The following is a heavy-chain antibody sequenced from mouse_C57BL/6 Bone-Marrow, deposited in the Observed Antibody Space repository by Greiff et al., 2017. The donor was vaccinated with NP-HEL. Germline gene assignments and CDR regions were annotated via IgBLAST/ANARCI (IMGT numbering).Heavy chain of an antibody. Sequence: EVKLMESGGGLVQPGGSLKLSCAASGFTFSDYYMYWVRQTPEERLGWVAYISNGGGSTYYPDTVKGRFTISRDNAKNTLYLQMSRLKSEDTAMYYCARRPYYAMDYWGQGTSVTVSS. V-gene: IGHV5-12*01. CDR2: ISNGGGST. CDR3: ARRPYYAMDY. J-gene: IGHJ4*01. CDR1: GFTFSDYY.